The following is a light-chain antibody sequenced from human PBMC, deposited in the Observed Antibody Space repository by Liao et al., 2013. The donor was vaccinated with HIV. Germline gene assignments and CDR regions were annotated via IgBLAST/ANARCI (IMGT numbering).Light chain of an antibody. CDR1: KLGDKY. V-gene: IGLV3-1*01. CDR3: QAWDSSTPLYV. J-gene: IGLJ1*01. Sequence: SYELTQSPSVSVSPGQTVAIMCSGDKLGDKYTCWYQQKPGQSPVLVIYEDSKRPSGIPERFSASNSGNTATLTISGTQAMDEADYYCQAWDSSTPLYVFGTGTKVTVL. CDR2: EDS.